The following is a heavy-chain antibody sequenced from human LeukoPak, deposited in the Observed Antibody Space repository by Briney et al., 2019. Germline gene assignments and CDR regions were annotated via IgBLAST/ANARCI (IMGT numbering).Heavy chain of an antibody. CDR3: ARHFGLYLGRGPESS. V-gene: IGHV4-39*01. J-gene: IGHJ4*02. Sequence: PSETLSLTCTVSGGSISSSSYYWGWIRQPPGKGLEWIGSIYYTGSTYYNPSLKSRVTISVDTSKHQFSLKLSSVTAADTAVYYCARHFGLYLGRGPESSWGQGSLVTVSS. CDR1: GGSISSSSYY. CDR2: IYYTGST. D-gene: IGHD3-10*01.